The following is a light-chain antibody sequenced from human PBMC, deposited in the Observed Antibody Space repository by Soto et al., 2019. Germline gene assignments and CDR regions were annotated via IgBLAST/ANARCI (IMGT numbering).Light chain of an antibody. CDR1: SSDVGGYNY. Sequence: QSALTQPASVSGSPGQSITISCTGTSSDVGGYNYVSWYQQHPGKAPKPMIYDVSDRPSGVSNRFSGSKSGNTASLTISGLQAENEADYYCSSYTNRGTLDIFGTGTKVTVL. J-gene: IGLJ1*01. CDR3: SSYTNRGTLDI. V-gene: IGLV2-14*01. CDR2: DVS.